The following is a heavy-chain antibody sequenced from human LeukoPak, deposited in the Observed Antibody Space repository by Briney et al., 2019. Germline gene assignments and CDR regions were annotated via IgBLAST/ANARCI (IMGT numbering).Heavy chain of an antibody. CDR1: GYSFSGYY. D-gene: IGHD2-15*01. Sequence: ASVKVSCKASGYSFSGYYMNWVRQAPGQGLEWVGWINPDTGGTNYAQKFQGRVTMTRDTSLRTVYMELSRLKSDDTAVYYCARGECSGGNCYRVDPWGQGTLVTVSS. J-gene: IGHJ5*02. CDR2: INPDTGGT. V-gene: IGHV1-2*02. CDR3: ARGECSGGNCYRVDP.